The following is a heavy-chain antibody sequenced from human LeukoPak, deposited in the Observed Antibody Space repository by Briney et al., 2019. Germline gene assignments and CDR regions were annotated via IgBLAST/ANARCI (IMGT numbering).Heavy chain of an antibody. J-gene: IGHJ4*02. CDR1: SGSISSYY. CDR2: VYFNGDT. CDR3: ARQFGLMRSYRHLDH. Sequence: PSETLSLTCSLSSGSISSYYWTWLRQPPGKTLQWIGNVYFNGDTNFNPSLNSRVTISVDTSNNQFSLKLTSVTAADTAVYYCARQFGLMRSYRHLDHWGPGILVTVSA. V-gene: IGHV4-59*08. D-gene: IGHD3/OR15-3a*01.